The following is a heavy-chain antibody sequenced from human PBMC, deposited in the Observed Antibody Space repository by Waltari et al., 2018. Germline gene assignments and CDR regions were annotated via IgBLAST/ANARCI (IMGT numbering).Heavy chain of an antibody. V-gene: IGHV4-34*01. J-gene: IGHJ4*02. Sequence: QVQLQQWGAGLLKPSETLSLTCAVYGGSFSGYYWSWIRQPPGKGLEWIGGIKDSGSTKDNTSVKSRVNRAVDTSKNEFALKLSSVTAADTAVYYCARLGYSYAFDYWGQGTLVTVSS. CDR3: ARLGYSYAFDY. D-gene: IGHD5-18*01. CDR2: IKDSGST. CDR1: GGSFSGYY.